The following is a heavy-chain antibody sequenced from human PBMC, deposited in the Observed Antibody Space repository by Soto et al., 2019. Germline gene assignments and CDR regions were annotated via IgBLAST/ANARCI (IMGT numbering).Heavy chain of an antibody. D-gene: IGHD3-22*01. J-gene: IGHJ5*02. CDR3: ARDYYDSSGYSNWFDP. CDR2: ISAYNGNT. V-gene: IGHV1-18*01. CDR1: GYTFTSYG. Sequence: ASVKVSCKASGYTFTSYGISWVRQAPGQGLEWMGWISAYNGNTNYAQKLQGRVTMTTDTSTSTAYMELRSLRSDDTAVYYCARDYYDSSGYSNWFDPWGQGTLVTVSS.